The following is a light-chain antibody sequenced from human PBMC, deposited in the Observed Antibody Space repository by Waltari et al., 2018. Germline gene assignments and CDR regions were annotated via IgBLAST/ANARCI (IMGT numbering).Light chain of an antibody. V-gene: IGKV3-11*01. CDR2: DAS. CDR3: QQRSNWRFT. CDR1: QSVSSY. J-gene: IGKJ3*01. Sequence: EIVLTKSPDTLSLSPGERATLSCRASQSVSSYLAWYQQKPGQSPRLLIYDASNSATGIPARFSGSGSGTDFTLSISSLEPEDFSVYYCQQRSNWRFTFGPGTKVEIK.